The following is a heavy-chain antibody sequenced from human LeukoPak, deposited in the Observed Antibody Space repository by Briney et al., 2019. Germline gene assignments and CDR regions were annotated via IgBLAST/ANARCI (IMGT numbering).Heavy chain of an antibody. D-gene: IGHD6-13*01. Sequence: GGSLRLSCAASAFSLSAYNMNWVRQAPGKGPEWVSSISYTGTYIYYADSVKGRFIISRDNAKNTVYLQMNSLRAEDTAVYYCARDLHIAAADYWGQGTLVTVSS. CDR1: AFSLSAYN. V-gene: IGHV3-21*01. CDR2: ISYTGTYI. CDR3: ARDLHIAAADY. J-gene: IGHJ4*02.